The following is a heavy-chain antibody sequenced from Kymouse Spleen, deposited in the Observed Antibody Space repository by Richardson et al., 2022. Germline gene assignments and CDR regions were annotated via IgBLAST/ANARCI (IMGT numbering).Heavy chain of an antibody. D-gene: IGHD2-2*02. CDR2: ISSSSSTI. CDR1: GFTFSSYS. J-gene: IGHJ6*02. CDR3: AREGCSSTSCYAKYYYYGMDV. V-gene: IGHV3-48*02. Sequence: EVQLVESGGGLVQPGGSLRLSCAASGFTFSSYSMNWVRQAPGKGLEWVSYISSSSSTIYYADSVKGRFTISRDNAKNSLYLQMNSLRDEDTAVYYCAREGCSSTSCYAKYYYYGMDVWGQGTTVTVSS.